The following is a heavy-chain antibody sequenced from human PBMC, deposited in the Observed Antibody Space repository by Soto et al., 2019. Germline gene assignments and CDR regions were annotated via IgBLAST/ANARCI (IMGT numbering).Heavy chain of an antibody. V-gene: IGHV4-31*03. J-gene: IGHJ3*02. CDR3: ARSSNYELRTLGAFDI. CDR2: IYYSGST. Sequence: SETLSLTCTVSGGSIRSGGYYWSWIRQHPGKGLEWIGYIYYSGSTYYNPSLKSRVTISVDTSKNQFSLKLSSVTAADTAVYYCARSSNYELRTLGAFDIWGQGTMVTVS. D-gene: IGHD4-4*01. CDR1: GGSIRSGGYY.